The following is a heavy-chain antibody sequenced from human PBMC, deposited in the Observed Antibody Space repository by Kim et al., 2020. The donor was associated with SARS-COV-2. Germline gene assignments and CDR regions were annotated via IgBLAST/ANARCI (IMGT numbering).Heavy chain of an antibody. D-gene: IGHD2-21*02. V-gene: IGHV5-51*01. CDR1: GFKFNFMSYW. CDR3: ARAVTGISNPYYFDY. CDR2: IYPPDSDT. Sequence: GESLKISCAGSGFKFNFMSYWIAWVRQQPGKGLEWMGIIYPPDSDTRYNPAFQGQVAISADTSTTTAYLRWSSLKASDTAIYYCARAVTGISNPYYFDYWSQGTLVTVSS. J-gene: IGHJ4*02.